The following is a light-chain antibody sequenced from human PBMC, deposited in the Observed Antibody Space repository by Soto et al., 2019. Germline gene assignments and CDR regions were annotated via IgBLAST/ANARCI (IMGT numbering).Light chain of an antibody. Sequence: EVVLTQSPATLSLSPGDRATLSCRASQSVSSHFAWYQQKSGQAPRLLIYDASKRATGIPARFSGSGSGTEFTLNISSLQPDDFATYYCLQYNTYSLVWTFGQGTKVDIK. CDR1: QSVSSH. J-gene: IGKJ1*01. V-gene: IGKV3-11*01. CDR3: LQYNTYSLVWT. CDR2: DAS.